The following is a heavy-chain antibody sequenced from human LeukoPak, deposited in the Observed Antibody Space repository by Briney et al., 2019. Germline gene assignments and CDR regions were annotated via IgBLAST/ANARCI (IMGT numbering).Heavy chain of an antibody. CDR3: ARERSGGNRGPFDY. D-gene: IGHD4-23*01. CDR2: ISSSGSTI. J-gene: IGHJ4*02. Sequence: PGGSLRLSCAASGFTFSSYEMNWVRQAPGKGLEWVSYISSSGSTIYYADSVKGRFTISRDNAKNSLYLQMNSLTAEDTAVYYCARERSGGNRGPFDYWGQGTLVTVSS. CDR1: GFTFSSYE. V-gene: IGHV3-48*03.